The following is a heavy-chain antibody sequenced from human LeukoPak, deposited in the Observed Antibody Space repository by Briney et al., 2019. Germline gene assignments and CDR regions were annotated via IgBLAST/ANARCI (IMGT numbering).Heavy chain of an antibody. J-gene: IGHJ4*02. CDR3: ARALLHSGSCIDY. CDR1: GESFSGYY. D-gene: IGHD1-26*01. Sequence: NPSETLSLTCAVYGESFSGYYWTWIRQPPGKGLEWIGEVTHSGSTNYSPSLKGRVSMSVDTSKSHFFLHLNSVTAADTAMYYCARALLHSGSCIDYWGQGTLVTVSS. V-gene: IGHV4-34*01. CDR2: VTHSGST.